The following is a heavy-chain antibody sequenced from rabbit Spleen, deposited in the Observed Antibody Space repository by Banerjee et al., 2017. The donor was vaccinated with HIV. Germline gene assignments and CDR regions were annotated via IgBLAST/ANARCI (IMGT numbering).Heavy chain of an antibody. D-gene: IGHD8-1*01. Sequence: QSLEESGGGLVQAGESLKLSCTASGFTLSSYYMNWVRQAPGKGLEWIGYIDPVFGITYYANWVNGRFSISRENAQNTVFLQMTSLTAADTATYFCARDGAGGSYFALWGPGTLVTVS. J-gene: IGHJ6*01. CDR2: IDPVFGIT. CDR1: GFTLSSYY. V-gene: IGHV1S7*01. CDR3: ARDGAGGSYFAL.